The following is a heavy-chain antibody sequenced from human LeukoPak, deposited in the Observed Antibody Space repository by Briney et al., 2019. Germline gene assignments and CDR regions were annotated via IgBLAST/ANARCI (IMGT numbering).Heavy chain of an antibody. V-gene: IGHV3-7*05. CDR2: IKQDGSER. J-gene: IGHJ4*02. CDR3: ASTQTFDY. Sequence: PGGSPRLSCTASGFTFSNYWMSWVRQAPGKGLEWVANIKQDGSERYYADSVRGRFTISRDNAKSSLYLQLNSLRVEDTAVYHCASTQTFDYWGQGTLVTVPS. CDR1: GFTFSNYW.